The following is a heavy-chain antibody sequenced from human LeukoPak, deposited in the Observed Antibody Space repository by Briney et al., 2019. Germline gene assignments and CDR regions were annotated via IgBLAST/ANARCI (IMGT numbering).Heavy chain of an antibody. CDR1: GFTFSSYG. CDR2: ISYDGSNK. CDR3: AKDHYSIGYYYYGMDV. Sequence: PGGSLRLSCAASGFTFSSYGMHWVRQAPGKGLEWVAVISYDGSNKYYADSVKGRFTISRDNSKNTLYLQMNSLRAEDTAVYYCAKDHYSIGYYYYGMDVWGQGTTVTVSS. J-gene: IGHJ6*02. D-gene: IGHD3-10*01. V-gene: IGHV3-30*18.